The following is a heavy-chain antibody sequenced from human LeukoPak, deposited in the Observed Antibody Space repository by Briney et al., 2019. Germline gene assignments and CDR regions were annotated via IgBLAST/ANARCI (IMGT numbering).Heavy chain of an antibody. J-gene: IGHJ4*02. Sequence: PGGSLRLSCAASGFTFSSYAMSWVRQAPGKGLEWVSAISGSGGSTCYADSVKGRFTISRDNSKNTLYLQMNSLRAEDTAVYYCAKDPSDYKGGTGDYFDYWGQGTLDTVSS. CDR2: ISGSGGST. CDR3: AKDPSDYKGGTGDYFDY. CDR1: GFTFSSYA. V-gene: IGHV3-23*01. D-gene: IGHD3/OR15-3a*01.